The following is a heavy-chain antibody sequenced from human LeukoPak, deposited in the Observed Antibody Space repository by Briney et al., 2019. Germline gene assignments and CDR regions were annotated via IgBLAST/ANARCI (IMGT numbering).Heavy chain of an antibody. V-gene: IGHV3-33*01. CDR3: ARSYYYDSSHTADY. Sequence: GGSLRLSCAASGFTFSNYGMHWVRQAPGKGLEWVAYIWYDGSNKYYTDSVKGRFTISRDNSKNTLYLQMNSLRAEDTAVYYCARSYYYDSSHTADYWGQGTVVTVSS. J-gene: IGHJ4*02. CDR1: GFTFSNYG. D-gene: IGHD3-22*01. CDR2: IWYDGSNK.